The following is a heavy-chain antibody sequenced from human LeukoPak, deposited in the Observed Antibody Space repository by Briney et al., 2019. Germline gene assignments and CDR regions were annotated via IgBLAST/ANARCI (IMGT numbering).Heavy chain of an antibody. CDR2: IIPIFGTA. D-gene: IGHD1-26*01. V-gene: IGHV1-69*05. CDR3: ARAPQEGPSWDYYFDY. CDR1: GGTFSSYA. Sequence: SVKVSCKASGGTFSSYAISWVRQAPGQGLEWMGGIIPIFGTANYAQKFQGRVTITTDESTSTAYMELSSLRSEDTAVYYCARAPQEGPSWDYYFDYWGQGTLVTVSS. J-gene: IGHJ4*02.